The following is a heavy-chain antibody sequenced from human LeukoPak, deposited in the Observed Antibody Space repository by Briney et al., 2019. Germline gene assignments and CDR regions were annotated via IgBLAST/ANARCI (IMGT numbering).Heavy chain of an antibody. Sequence: GGSLRLSCAASGFTFSDYYMSWIRQAPGKGLEWVSYISSSGSTIYYADSVKGRFTISRDNAKNSLYLQMNSLRAEDTAVYYCARVRVPAEGNWFDPWGQGTLVTVSS. V-gene: IGHV3-11*04. CDR2: ISSSGSTI. J-gene: IGHJ5*02. D-gene: IGHD2-2*01. CDR1: GFTFSDYY. CDR3: ARVRVPAEGNWFDP.